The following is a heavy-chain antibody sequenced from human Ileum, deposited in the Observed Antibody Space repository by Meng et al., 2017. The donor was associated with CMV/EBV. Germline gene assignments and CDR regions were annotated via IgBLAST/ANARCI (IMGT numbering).Heavy chain of an antibody. CDR1: GFAFSDYS. D-gene: IGHD2-2*02. CDR3: AKDTTPDSRYNFDC. J-gene: IGHJ4*02. V-gene: IGHV3-23*03. Sequence: GGSLRLSCSASGFAFSDYSMNWVRQAPGGGLEWLSIVYRRSTAKYYAQSVKGRFTISRDDSTSTLYLQMNSLRVDDTATYYCAKDTTPDSRYNFDCWGQGTLVTVSS. CDR2: VYRRSTAK.